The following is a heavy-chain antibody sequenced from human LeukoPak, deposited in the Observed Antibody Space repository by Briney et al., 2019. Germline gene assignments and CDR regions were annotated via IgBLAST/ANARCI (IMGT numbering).Heavy chain of an antibody. J-gene: IGHJ5*02. D-gene: IGHD3-10*01. CDR3: AKEHSGSYPDPNRENWFDP. CDR1: GFTFSYYW. Sequence: GGSLRLSCAASGFTFSYYWMSWVRQAPGKGLEWVANIKQDGSEKYYVDSVKGRFTISRDNSKNTLYLQMNSLRAEDTAVYYCAKEHSGSYPDPNRENWFDPWGQGTLVTVSS. V-gene: IGHV3-7*05. CDR2: IKQDGSEK.